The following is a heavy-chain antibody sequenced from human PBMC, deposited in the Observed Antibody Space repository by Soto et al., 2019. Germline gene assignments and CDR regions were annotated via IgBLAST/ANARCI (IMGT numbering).Heavy chain of an antibody. J-gene: IGHJ4*02. CDR2: IIPIFGTA. Sequence: QVQLVQSGAEVKKPGSSVKVSCKASGGTFSSYAISWVRQAPGQGLEWMGGIIPIFGTANYAQNVQGRVTITADESTSTGYMELSSLRSEDTAVYYCARVKEGSSGLMLPPNDYWGQGTLVTVSS. CDR3: ARVKEGSSGLMLPPNDY. D-gene: IGHD6-19*01. V-gene: IGHV1-69*01. CDR1: GGTFSSYA.